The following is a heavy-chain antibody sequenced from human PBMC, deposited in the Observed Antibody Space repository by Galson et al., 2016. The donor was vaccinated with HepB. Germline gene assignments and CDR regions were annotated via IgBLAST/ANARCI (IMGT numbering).Heavy chain of an antibody. V-gene: IGHV1-46*01. CDR3: ARDSGGDGEWYFDL. CDR2: INPSGGST. J-gene: IGHJ2*01. D-gene: IGHD2-21*02. CDR1: GYTFTSYY. Sequence: SVKVSCKASGYTFTSYYMHWVRQAPGQGLEWMGIINPSGGSTSYAQKFQGRVTMTRDTSTSTVYLELGSLRSEATAVYYCARDSGGDGEWYFDLWGRGTLVTVSS.